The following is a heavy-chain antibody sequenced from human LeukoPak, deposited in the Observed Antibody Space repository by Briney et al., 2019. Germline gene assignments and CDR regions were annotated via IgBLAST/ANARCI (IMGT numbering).Heavy chain of an antibody. CDR1: GFTFDDYT. V-gene: IGHV3-43*01. CDR3: AKDLGHYYYYGMDV. CDR2: ISWDGGST. J-gene: IGHJ6*02. Sequence: GGSLRLSCAASGFTFDDYTMHWVRQAPGKGLEWVSLISWDGGSTYYADSVKGRFTISRDNSKNSLYLQMNSLRTEDTALYYCAKDLGHYYYYGMDVWGQGITVTVSS.